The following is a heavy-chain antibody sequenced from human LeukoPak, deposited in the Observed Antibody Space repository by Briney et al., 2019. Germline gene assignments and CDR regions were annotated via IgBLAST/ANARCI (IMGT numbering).Heavy chain of an antibody. CDR1: GFTLSTNA. CDR2: ISGSGGTT. D-gene: IGHD3-3*01. V-gene: IGHV3-23*01. J-gene: IGHJ2*01. CDR3: ASPRWYYDFWSGYPPLGYFDL. Sequence: GGSLRLFCAASGFTLSTNALSWFRQPPGKGLDWVPAISGSGGTTYYADSVKGRFTISRDNSKNTLYLQMNSLRAEDTAVYYCASPRWYYDFWSGYPPLGYFDLWGRGTLVTVSS.